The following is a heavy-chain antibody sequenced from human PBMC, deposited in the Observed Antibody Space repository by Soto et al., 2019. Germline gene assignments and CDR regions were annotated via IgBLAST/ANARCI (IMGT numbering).Heavy chain of an antibody. Sequence: EVQLVESGGGLVQPGRSLRLSCAASGFTYDDYAMHWVRQGTGKGLEWVSGISWIRGSIGYADSVKGRFTITRDNAKNSLYMQMISLRAEDTAMYYCVKDLRAGSKSSGRPPVGTRAGIRGFFDSWGQGALVTVSS. CDR2: ISWIRGSI. V-gene: IGHV3-9*01. CDR3: VKDLRAGSKSSGRPPVGTRAGIRGFFDS. J-gene: IGHJ4*02. D-gene: IGHD6-13*01. CDR1: GFTYDDYA.